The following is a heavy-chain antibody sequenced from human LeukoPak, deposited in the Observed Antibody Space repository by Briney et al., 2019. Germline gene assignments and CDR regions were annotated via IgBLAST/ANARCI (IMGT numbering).Heavy chain of an antibody. CDR1: GGSISSGSYY. CDR2: IYYSGST. CDR3: ARPYYDSSGYYYPYYFDY. V-gene: IGHV4-39*01. Sequence: SETLSLTCTVSGGSISSGSYYWGWIRQPPGKGLEWIGSIYYSGSTYYNPSLKSRVTISVDTSKNQFSLKLSSVTAADTAVYYCARPYYDSSGYYYPYYFDYWGQGTLVTVSS. J-gene: IGHJ4*02. D-gene: IGHD3-22*01.